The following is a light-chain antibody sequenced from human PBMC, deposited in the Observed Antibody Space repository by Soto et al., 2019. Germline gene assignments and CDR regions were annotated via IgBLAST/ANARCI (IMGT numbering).Light chain of an antibody. Sequence: ESVLTQSPATLSLSPGERATLPCRASPSVSNSLAWYQHKPGQAPRLLIYDASNRATGVPTRFSGSGSGTDFTLTISSLEPEDFAVYYCQQRNKWTPVTLGGGTKVDIK. CDR3: QQRNKWTPVT. CDR1: PSVSNS. V-gene: IGKV3-11*01. CDR2: DAS. J-gene: IGKJ4*01.